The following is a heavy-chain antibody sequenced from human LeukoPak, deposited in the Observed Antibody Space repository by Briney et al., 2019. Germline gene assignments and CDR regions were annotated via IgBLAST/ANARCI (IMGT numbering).Heavy chain of an antibody. V-gene: IGHV1-2*02. CDR3: ARGGKGYSSSWQFKLDY. Sequence: ASVKVSCKASGYTFTGYYVHWVRQAPGQGLEWMGWINPNSGGTNYAQKFQGRVTMTRDTSISTAYMELSRLRSDDTAVYYCARGGKGYSSSWQFKLDYWGQGTLVTVSS. CDR2: INPNSGGT. D-gene: IGHD6-13*01. J-gene: IGHJ4*02. CDR1: GYTFTGYY.